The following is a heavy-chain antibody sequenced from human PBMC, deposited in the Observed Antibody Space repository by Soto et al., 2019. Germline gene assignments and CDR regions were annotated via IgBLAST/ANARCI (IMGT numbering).Heavy chain of an antibody. D-gene: IGHD5-18*01. Sequence: QLQLQESGPGLVKPSETLSLTCTVSGGSISSSSYYWGWIRQPPGKGLEWIGSIYYSGSTYYNPSLKSRVTISVDTSKNQFSLKLSSVTAADTAVYYCARQIQLGGMDVWGQGTTVTVSS. J-gene: IGHJ6*02. CDR1: GGSISSSSYY. CDR3: ARQIQLGGMDV. V-gene: IGHV4-39*01. CDR2: IYYSGST.